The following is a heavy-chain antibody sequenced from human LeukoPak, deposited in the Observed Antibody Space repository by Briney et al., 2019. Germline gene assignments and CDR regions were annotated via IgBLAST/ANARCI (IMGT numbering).Heavy chain of an antibody. CDR2: MNPNSGNT. CDR3: ARCSVGVRKRIVF. CDR1: GYTFNNYD. D-gene: IGHD2-15*01. J-gene: IGHJ4*02. V-gene: IGHV1-8*01. Sequence: ASVKVSCKASGYTFNNYDVYWVRQATGQGLEWLGWMNPNSGNTGYAEKFQGRLTMTMNTSITTAYMELSSLRSEDTALYYCARCSVGVRKRIVFWGKGTLVTVSS.